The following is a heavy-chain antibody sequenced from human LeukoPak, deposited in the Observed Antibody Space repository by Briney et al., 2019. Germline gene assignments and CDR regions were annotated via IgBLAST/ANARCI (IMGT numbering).Heavy chain of an antibody. D-gene: IGHD3-10*01. Sequence: PGGSLRLSCAASGFTFSGYGMYWVRQAPGKELEWVAFIRYDGTNKYYVDSVKGRFTISRDNSKSTVYLQMNSLRAEDTAVYYCAKDQLYGSGSYSYYYYYMDVWGKGTTVTVSS. CDR3: AKDQLYGSGSYSYYYYYMDV. CDR1: GFTFSGYG. CDR2: IRYDGTNK. J-gene: IGHJ6*03. V-gene: IGHV3-30*02.